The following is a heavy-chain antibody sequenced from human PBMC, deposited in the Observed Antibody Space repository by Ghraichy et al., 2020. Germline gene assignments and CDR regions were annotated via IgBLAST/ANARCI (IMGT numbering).Heavy chain of an antibody. CDR3: ARNAVVVTAHEAEYFQH. CDR1: GGSISSYY. D-gene: IGHD2-21*02. V-gene: IGHV4-59*01. J-gene: IGHJ1*01. Sequence: ETLSLTCTVSGGSISSYYWSWIRQPPGKGLEWIGYIYYSGSTNYNPSLKSRVTISVDTSKNQFSLKLSSVTAADTAVYYCARNAVVVTAHEAEYFQHWGQGTLVTVSS. CDR2: IYYSGST.